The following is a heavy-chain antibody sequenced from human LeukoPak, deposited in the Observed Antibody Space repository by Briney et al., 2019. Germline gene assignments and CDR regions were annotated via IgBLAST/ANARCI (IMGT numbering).Heavy chain of an antibody. Sequence: PSETLSLTCTVSGGSISSYYWSWIRQPPGKGLEWIGYIYYSGSTNYNPTLKSRVTISVDTSKNQFSLKLSSVTAADTAVYYCARVVTSGEPPSAKSSSGWFYFDYWGQGTLVTVSS. D-gene: IGHD6-19*01. CDR3: ARVVTSGEPPSAKSSSGWFYFDY. CDR1: GGSISSYY. CDR2: IYYSGST. V-gene: IGHV4-59*01. J-gene: IGHJ4*02.